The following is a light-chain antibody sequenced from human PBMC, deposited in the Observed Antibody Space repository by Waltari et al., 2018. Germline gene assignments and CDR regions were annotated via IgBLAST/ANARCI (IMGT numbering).Light chain of an antibody. Sequence: QSALTQPPSASGSPGQSITISCPGISIDVEGYDPVFWYQQHPGKAPKLLIYEVTKRPSGVPSRFAGAKSDNTASLAVSGLQAEDEADYYCSSYAGGSSLMFGGGTKLTVL. CDR3: SSYAGGSSLM. J-gene: IGLJ3*02. V-gene: IGLV2-8*01. CDR1: SIDVEGYDP. CDR2: EVT.